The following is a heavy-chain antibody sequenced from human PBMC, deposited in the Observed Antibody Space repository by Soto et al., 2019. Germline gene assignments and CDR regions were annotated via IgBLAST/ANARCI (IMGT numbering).Heavy chain of an antibody. CDR1: GFTFEDYT. Sequence: GGSLRLSCAASGFTFEDYTMDWVRQVPGKGLEWVSLISWDGGSTDYADSVKGRFTISRDNSKNSLYLQMNSLRTEDSALYYCAKENGGTYSFDYWGQGTLVTVSS. J-gene: IGHJ4*02. CDR2: ISWDGGST. V-gene: IGHV3-43*01. D-gene: IGHD1-26*01. CDR3: AKENGGTYSFDY.